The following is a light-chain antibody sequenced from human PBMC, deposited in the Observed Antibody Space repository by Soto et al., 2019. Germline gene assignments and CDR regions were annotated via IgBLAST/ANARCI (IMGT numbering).Light chain of an antibody. V-gene: IGKV1-9*01. CDR3: QQVKTYPRT. CDR1: QAVPNN. CDR2: EES. Sequence: DIHLTQSPSFLFASVGDRATITCRPIQAVPNNMAWYQQKPGKPPKLLIYEESTLHSGVPSRFSGRKSGTQFTLTIDSLQPEDFATYYCQQVKTYPRTFGGGTKVEIK. J-gene: IGKJ4*01.